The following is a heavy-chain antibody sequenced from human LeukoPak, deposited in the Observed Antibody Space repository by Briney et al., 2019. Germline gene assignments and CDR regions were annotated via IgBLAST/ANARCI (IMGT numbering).Heavy chain of an antibody. CDR3: ARDGVTTHATYYYYYMDV. CDR1: GYTFTGYY. Sequence: GASVKVSCKASGYTFTGYYMHWVRQAPGQGLEWMGWINPNSGGTNYAQKFQGRVTMTRDTSISTAYMELSRLRSDDTAVYYCARDGVTTHATYYYYYMDVWGKGTTVTISS. V-gene: IGHV1-2*02. CDR2: INPNSGGT. J-gene: IGHJ6*03. D-gene: IGHD3-22*01.